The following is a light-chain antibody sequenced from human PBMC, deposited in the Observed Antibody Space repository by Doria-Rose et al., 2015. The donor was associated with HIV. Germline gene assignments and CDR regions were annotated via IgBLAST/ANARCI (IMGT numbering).Light chain of an antibody. CDR1: QSFSSTY. Sequence: LTQSLGTLSLSPGERATLSCRASQSFSSTYLAWYQQKPSQAPGLLIYDGPTRATGIPDRFSASGSGTDFTLTINRLEPEDFALYYCHQYGTSWTFGQGTKVEI. V-gene: IGKV3-20*01. J-gene: IGKJ1*01. CDR2: DGP. CDR3: HQYGTSWT.